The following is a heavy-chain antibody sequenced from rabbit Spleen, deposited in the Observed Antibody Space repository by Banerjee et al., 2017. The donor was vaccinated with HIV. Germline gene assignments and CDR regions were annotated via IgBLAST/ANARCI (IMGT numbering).Heavy chain of an antibody. Sequence: QEQLVESGGGLVKPEGSLKLSCTASGFSFSNKAVMCWVRQAPGKGLEWIACINAVTGKAVYASWAKGRYTFSKPSSTTVTLEMTSLTDADTATYFCARDLTGAIGWNFGWWGQGTLVTVS. CDR2: INAVTGKA. D-gene: IGHD4-1*01. V-gene: IGHV1S45*01. CDR1: GFSFSNKAV. J-gene: IGHJ3*01. CDR3: ARDLTGAIGWNFGW.